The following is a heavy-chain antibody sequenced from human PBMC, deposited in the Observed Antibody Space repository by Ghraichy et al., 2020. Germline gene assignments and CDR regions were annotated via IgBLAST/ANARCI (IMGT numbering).Heavy chain of an antibody. CDR1: GFTFSSYW. J-gene: IGHJ6*03. CDR3: ARGGLRSYYYYMDV. Sequence: AGSLRLSCAASGFTFSSYWMHWVRQAPGKGLVWVSRINNDGSSTSYADSVKGRFTISRDNAKNTLYLQMNSLRAEDTAVYYCARGGLRSYYYYMDVWGKGTTVTVSS. CDR2: INNDGSST. D-gene: IGHD4-17*01. V-gene: IGHV3-74*01.